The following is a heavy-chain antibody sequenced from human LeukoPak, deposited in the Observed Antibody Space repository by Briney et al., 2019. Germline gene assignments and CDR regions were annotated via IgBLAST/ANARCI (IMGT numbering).Heavy chain of an antibody. CDR2: IYSGGNT. D-gene: IGHD6-19*01. J-gene: IGHJ3*02. CDR1: GLSVSSNF. V-gene: IGHV3-66*01. CDR3: VRDRWYSSGWYNYAFDI. Sequence: GGSLRLSCAVSGLSVSSNFMNWVRQAPGKGLEWVSIIYSGGNTYYADSVKGRFTISRDNSKNTHYLQMNSLRADDRAVYYCVRDRWYSSGWYNYAFDIWGQGTMVTVSS.